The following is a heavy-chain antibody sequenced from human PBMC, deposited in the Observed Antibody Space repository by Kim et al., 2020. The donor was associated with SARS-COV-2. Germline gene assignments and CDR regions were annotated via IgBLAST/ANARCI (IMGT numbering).Heavy chain of an antibody. CDR1: GGSISSSSYY. D-gene: IGHD2-2*01. CDR3: ARHSRIVVVPAAILA. CDR2: IYYSGST. J-gene: IGHJ4*02. Sequence: SETLSLTCTVSGGSISSSSYYWGWIRQPPGKGLDWIGSIYYSGSTYYNPSLKGRVTISVDTSKNQFSLKLSSVTAADTAVYYCARHSRIVVVPAAILAWGQGTLVPVSS. V-gene: IGHV4-39*01.